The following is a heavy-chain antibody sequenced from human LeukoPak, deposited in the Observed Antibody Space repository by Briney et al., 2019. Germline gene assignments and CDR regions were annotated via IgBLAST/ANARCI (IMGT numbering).Heavy chain of an antibody. CDR3: AREGGYSYGDAPLHFDN. CDR2: IETSGST. Sequence: PSETLSLTCNVSGDSISSDYWSWIRQPAGKGLEWIGRIETSGSTNYNPSLKSRVTISVDTSKNQFSLKVSSVTAADTAVYYCAREGGYSYGDAPLHFDNWGQGTLVTVSS. V-gene: IGHV4-4*07. J-gene: IGHJ4*02. D-gene: IGHD5-18*01. CDR1: GDSISSDY.